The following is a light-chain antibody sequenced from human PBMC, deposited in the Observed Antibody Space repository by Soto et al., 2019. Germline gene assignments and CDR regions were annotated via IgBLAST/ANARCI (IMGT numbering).Light chain of an antibody. CDR1: SSDIGGYNY. V-gene: IGLV2-14*01. CDR3: SSYTSSSTLI. Sequence: QSALTQPASVSGSPGQSITISCTGTSSDIGGYNYVSWYQQHPDKVPKLMIYDVTKRPSGVSNRFSGSKSGNTASLTISGLQAEDEADYYCSSYTSSSTLIFGGGTKLTVL. J-gene: IGLJ2*01. CDR2: DVT.